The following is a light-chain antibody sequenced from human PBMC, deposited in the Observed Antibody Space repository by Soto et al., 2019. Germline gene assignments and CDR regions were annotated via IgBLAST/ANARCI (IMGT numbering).Light chain of an antibody. CDR3: HSRA. Sequence: DIQMTQSPSSVSASVGDRVTITCRASQNIWRLLAWYQQKPGKAPELLIYDASSLQSGVPPRFSGSGSGTDFTLTISSLQPDDFATYFCHSRAFGQGTRLEIK. V-gene: IGKV1-12*01. J-gene: IGKJ5*01. CDR1: QNIWRL. CDR2: DAS.